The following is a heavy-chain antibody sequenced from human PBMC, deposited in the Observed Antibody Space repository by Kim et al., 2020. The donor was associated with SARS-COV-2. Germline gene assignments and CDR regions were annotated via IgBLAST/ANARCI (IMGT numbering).Heavy chain of an antibody. V-gene: IGHV5-51*01. Sequence: SPSLQGQVTISADKSISTAYLQWSSLKASDTAMYYCARRQPIAAAGNFDYWGQGTLVTVSS. D-gene: IGHD6-13*01. CDR3: ARRQPIAAAGNFDY. J-gene: IGHJ4*02.